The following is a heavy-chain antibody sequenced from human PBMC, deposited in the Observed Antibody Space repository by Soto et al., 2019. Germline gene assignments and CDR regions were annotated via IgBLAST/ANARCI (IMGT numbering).Heavy chain of an antibody. Sequence: QVQLVQSGAEVKKPGSSVKVSCKASGGTFSSYAISWVRQAPGQGLEWMGGIIPIFGTANYAQKFQGRVTMTADESTSTAYMEVSSLRSEDTAVYYGARGAVEGIVVVPAATMALGYWGQGTLVTVSS. V-gene: IGHV1-69*01. CDR2: IIPIFGTA. CDR3: ARGAVEGIVVVPAATMALGY. J-gene: IGHJ4*02. D-gene: IGHD2-2*01. CDR1: GGTFSSYA.